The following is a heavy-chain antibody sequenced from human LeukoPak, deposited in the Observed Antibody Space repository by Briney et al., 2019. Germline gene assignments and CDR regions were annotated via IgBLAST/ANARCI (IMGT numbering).Heavy chain of an antibody. D-gene: IGHD6-13*01. CDR3: ARAAGTVTKFDY. CDR2: IKQDGSEK. J-gene: IGHJ4*02. Sequence: GGSLRLSCVASGFTFSDSWMSWVRQAPEKGLEWVANIKQDGSEKYYVDSVKGRFTISRDNAKNSLYLQMNSLRAEDTAVYYCARAAGTVTKFDYWGQGTLVTVSS. V-gene: IGHV3-7*01. CDR1: GFTFSDSW.